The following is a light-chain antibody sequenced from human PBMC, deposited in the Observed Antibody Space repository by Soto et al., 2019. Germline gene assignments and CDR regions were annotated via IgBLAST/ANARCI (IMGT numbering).Light chain of an antibody. J-gene: IGKJ5*01. CDR3: QQDNNWPPIT. Sequence: EIVMTQSPATLSASPGERVTLPCRASQSISSGLAWYQQKPGQAPKLLIYGASTRATGIPARFSGSGSGTEFALTISSLQSEDFAVYYCQQDNNWPPITFGPGTRLDIK. CDR2: GAS. V-gene: IGKV3-15*01. CDR1: QSISSG.